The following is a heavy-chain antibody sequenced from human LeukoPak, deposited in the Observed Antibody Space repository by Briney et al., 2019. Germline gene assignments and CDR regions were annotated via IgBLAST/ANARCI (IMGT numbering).Heavy chain of an antibody. D-gene: IGHD6-19*01. CDR1: GGSISSYY. Sequence: SETLSLTCTVSGGSISSYYWSWIRQPPGKGLEWIGYIYYSGSTNYNPSLKSRVTISVDTSKNQFSLKLSSVTAADTAVYYCAREYSSGWSPNWFDPWGQGTLVTVSS. V-gene: IGHV4-59*12. CDR3: AREYSSGWSPNWFDP. CDR2: IYYSGST. J-gene: IGHJ5*02.